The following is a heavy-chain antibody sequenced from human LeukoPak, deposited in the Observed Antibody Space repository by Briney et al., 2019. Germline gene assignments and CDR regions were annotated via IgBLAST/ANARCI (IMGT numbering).Heavy chain of an antibody. V-gene: IGHV4-59*01. D-gene: IGHD2-8*02. Sequence: SETLSLTCTVSGGSISSYYWSWIRQPRGKGLEWIGNIYYSGSTNYNPSLKSRVTISVDTSKNQFSLKLSSVTAADTAVYYCARHGSTGDTDYWGQGTLVTVSS. CDR3: ARHGSTGDTDY. CDR2: IYYSGST. J-gene: IGHJ4*02. CDR1: GGSISSYY.